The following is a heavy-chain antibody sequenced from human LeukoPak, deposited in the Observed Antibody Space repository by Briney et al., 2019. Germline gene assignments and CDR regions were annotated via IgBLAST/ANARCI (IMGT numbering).Heavy chain of an antibody. D-gene: IGHD1-26*01. CDR1: GGSISSSSYS. CDR2: IYHSGST. Sequence: SETLSLTCTVSGGSISSSSYSWGWIRQPPGKGLEWIGSIYHSGSTHYNPSLRSRVTISIDTSTNQFSLKMSSVTAADTAVFYCARLIGAVGAQGGDFDVWGQGAMVTVSS. CDR3: ARLIGAVGAQGGDFDV. V-gene: IGHV4-39*01. J-gene: IGHJ3*01.